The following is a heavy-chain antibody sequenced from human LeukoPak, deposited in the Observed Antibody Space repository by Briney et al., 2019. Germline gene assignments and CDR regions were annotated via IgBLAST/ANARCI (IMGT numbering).Heavy chain of an antibody. CDR3: ARDLHYYDSSGHNWFDP. CDR2: IYSCGST. D-gene: IGHD3-22*01. V-gene: IGHV4-4*07. J-gene: IGHJ5*02. CDR1: GGSISSYS. Sequence: SETLSLTCTVSGGSISSYSWSWIRQPAGKGLEWIGHIYSCGSTNYNPSLKSRVTMSVDTSKNRFSLKLRSVTAADTAVYYCARDLHYYDSSGHNWFDPWGQGTLVTVSS.